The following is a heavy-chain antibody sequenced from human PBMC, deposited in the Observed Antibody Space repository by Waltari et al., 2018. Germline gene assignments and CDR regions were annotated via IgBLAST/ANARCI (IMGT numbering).Heavy chain of an antibody. CDR2: IYTSGST. J-gene: IGHJ5*02. CDR3: ARSVVVVAATGFGWFDP. Sequence: QGQRQEAGPGLVKPSETLSLTGTVSGGSISSYYWSWIRQPAGKGLEWIGRIYTSGSTNYHPALKSRVTMSVDTSKNQFSLKLSSVTAADTAVYYCARSVVVVAATGFGWFDPWGQGTLVTVSS. CDR1: GGSISSYY. D-gene: IGHD2-15*01. V-gene: IGHV4-4*07.